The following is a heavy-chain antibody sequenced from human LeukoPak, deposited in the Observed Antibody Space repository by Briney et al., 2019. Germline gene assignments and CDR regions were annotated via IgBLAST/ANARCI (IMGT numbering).Heavy chain of an antibody. J-gene: IGHJ4*02. D-gene: IGHD2-15*01. CDR3: AKLVGATMTSDY. Sequence: GGSLSLSCAASGLTFSTYVMTWVRQAPGKGLEWVSSISRTGDTTYYADSVKGRFTISRDNSKNTLYLQMNSLRGDDTAIYYCAKLVGATMTSDYWGQGILVTVSS. CDR2: ISRTGDTT. CDR1: GLTFSTYV. V-gene: IGHV3-23*01.